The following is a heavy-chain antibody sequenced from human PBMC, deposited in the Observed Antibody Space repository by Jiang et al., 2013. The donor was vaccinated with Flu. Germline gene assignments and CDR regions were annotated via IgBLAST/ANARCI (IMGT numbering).Heavy chain of an antibody. J-gene: IGHJ4*02. Sequence: GSGLVKPSETLSLTCTVSGGSISSYYWSWIRQPPGKGLEWIGYIYYSGSTNYNPSLKSRVTISVDTSKNQFSLKLSSVTAADTAVYYCARVIGGPFDYWGQGTLVTVSS. D-gene: IGHD4-23*01. CDR1: GGSISSYY. V-gene: IGHV4-59*13. CDR3: ARVIGGPFDY. CDR2: IYYSGST.